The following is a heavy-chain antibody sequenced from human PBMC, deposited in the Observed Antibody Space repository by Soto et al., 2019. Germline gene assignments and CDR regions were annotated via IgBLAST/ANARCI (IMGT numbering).Heavy chain of an antibody. J-gene: IGHJ4*02. CDR1: GFTFDYYT. CDR3: AKGTRGNSPELDF. CDR2: ISLDGDSA. D-gene: IGHD1-1*01. V-gene: IGHV3-43*01. Sequence: PGGSLRRSCAASGFTFDYYTMHWGRQTPGKGLEWVSLISLDGDSAYYADSVSGRFTISRDNSKNSLFLQMNNVRAEDAALYFCAKGTRGNSPELDFWGQGTLVTVSS.